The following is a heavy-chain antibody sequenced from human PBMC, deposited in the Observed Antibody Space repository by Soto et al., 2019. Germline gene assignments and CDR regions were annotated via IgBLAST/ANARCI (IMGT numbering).Heavy chain of an antibody. CDR3: AKAPYSYPLLYFDY. CDR1: GFTFSSYA. D-gene: IGHD1-26*01. CDR2: ISGSGGST. V-gene: IGHV3-23*01. J-gene: IGHJ4*02. Sequence: GGSLRLSCAASGFTFSSYAMSWVRQAPGKGLEWVSAISGSGGSTYYADSVKGRFTISRDNSKNTLYLQMNSLRAEGTAVYYCAKAPYSYPLLYFDYWGQGTLVTVSS.